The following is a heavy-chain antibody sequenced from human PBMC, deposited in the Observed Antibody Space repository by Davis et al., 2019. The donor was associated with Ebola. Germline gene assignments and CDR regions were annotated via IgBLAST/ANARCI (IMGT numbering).Heavy chain of an antibody. CDR3: AKSGLSFGVVKYHYGMDV. CDR2: ISSNGGST. Sequence: GESLKISCAASGFTFSSYAMHWVRQAPGKGLEYVSAISSNGGSTYYANSVKGRFTISRDNSKNTLYLQMGSLRAEDTAVYYCAKSGLSFGVVKYHYGMDVWGKGTTVTVSS. J-gene: IGHJ6*04. V-gene: IGHV3-64*01. D-gene: IGHD3-3*01. CDR1: GFTFSSYA.